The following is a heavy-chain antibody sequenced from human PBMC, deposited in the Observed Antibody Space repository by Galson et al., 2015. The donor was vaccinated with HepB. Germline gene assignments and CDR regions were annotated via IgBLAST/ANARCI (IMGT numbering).Heavy chain of an antibody. V-gene: IGHV3-30-3*01. J-gene: IGHJ3*02. CDR3: ARSHRTGLYDAFDI. CDR1: GFTFSTYA. CDR2: ISKDGSEK. D-gene: IGHD3/OR15-3a*01. Sequence: SLRLSCAASGFTFSTYAMHWVRQAPGKGLEWVAGISKDGSEKYYADSVKGRLTISGDNPKNTLNLQMNSLRPEDTAVYYCARSHRTGLYDAFDIWGQGAGVTVSS.